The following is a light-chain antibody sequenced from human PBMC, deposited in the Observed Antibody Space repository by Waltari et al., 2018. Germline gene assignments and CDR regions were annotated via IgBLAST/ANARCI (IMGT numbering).Light chain of an antibody. CDR3: LQYNSAPLT. V-gene: IGKV1-17*01. CDR2: DAS. J-gene: IGKJ4*01. CDR1: QGVSNY. Sequence: DIQMTQSPSSLSASVGDRVTITCRASQGVSNYLNWYQQKPGKAPKRLIDDASRLQSGVPSRISGSGSGTVFTLTISSLQPEDVATYYCLQYNSAPLTFGGGTKVEIK.